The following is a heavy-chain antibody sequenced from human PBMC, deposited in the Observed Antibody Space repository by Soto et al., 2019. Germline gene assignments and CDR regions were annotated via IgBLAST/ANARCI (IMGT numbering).Heavy chain of an antibody. CDR1: GYTFISYG. Sequence: QVQLVQSGVEVKKPGASVKVSCKASGYTFISYGITWVRQAPGQGLEWMGWINTYNGDTNYAQQFQGGVTMTTDTSASTAYMEMRSLRSDDTAVYYCAKGGDTMIRGVNYGMDVWGQGTTVTVSS. V-gene: IGHV1-18*01. CDR3: AKGGDTMIRGVNYGMDV. J-gene: IGHJ6*02. CDR2: INTYNGDT. D-gene: IGHD3-10*01.